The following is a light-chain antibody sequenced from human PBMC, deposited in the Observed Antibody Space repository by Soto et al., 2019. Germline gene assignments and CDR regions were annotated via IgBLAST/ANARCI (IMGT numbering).Light chain of an antibody. CDR1: QNVSTY. CDR3: QQRTNWLT. Sequence: EIVLTQSPATLSLSPGERATLSCRASQNVSTYLAWYQQKPGQAPRLLIYDASNRATGIPARCSGSGSGTDFTLTISSLEPEGFAVYYCQQRTNWLTFGPGTKVDIK. CDR2: DAS. V-gene: IGKV3-11*01. J-gene: IGKJ3*01.